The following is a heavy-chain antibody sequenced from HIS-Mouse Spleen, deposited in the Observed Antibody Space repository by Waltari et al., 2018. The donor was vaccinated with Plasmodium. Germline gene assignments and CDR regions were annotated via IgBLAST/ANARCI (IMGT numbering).Heavy chain of an antibody. D-gene: IGHD2-2*01. J-gene: IGHJ3*02. CDR3: ARDCSSTSCLDAFDI. CDR2: IYYSGST. CDR1: GGSISGYY. V-gene: IGHV4-59*01. Sequence: QVQLQESGPGLVKPSETLSLTCTVSGGSISGYYWSWIRQPPGKGLEWIGYIYYSGSTNYNPSLKSRVTISVDTSKNQFSLKLSSVTAADTAVYYCARDCSSTSCLDAFDIWGQGTMVTVSS.